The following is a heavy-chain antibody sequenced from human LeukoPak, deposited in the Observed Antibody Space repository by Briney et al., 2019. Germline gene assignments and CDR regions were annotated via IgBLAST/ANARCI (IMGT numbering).Heavy chain of an antibody. V-gene: IGHV4-59*01. D-gene: IGHD6-13*01. J-gene: IGHJ4*02. CDR3: ARGVYIAAAQYGY. CDR1: GGSISSYY. CDR2: IYYSGTT. Sequence: SETLSLTCTVSGGSISSYYWSWVRQPPGKGLEWIGYIYYSGTTNYNPSLKSRVTISVDTSKNQFSLRLSSVTAADTAVYYCARGVYIAAAQYGYWGQGTLVTVSS.